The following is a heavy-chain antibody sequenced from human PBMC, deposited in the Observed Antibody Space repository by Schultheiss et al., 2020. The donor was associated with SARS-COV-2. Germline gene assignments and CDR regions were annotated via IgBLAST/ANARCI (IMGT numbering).Heavy chain of an antibody. J-gene: IGHJ6*02. Sequence: SETLSLTCTVSGGSISSGGYSWSWIRQPPGKGLEWIGYIYYSGSTNYNPSLKSRVTISVDTSKNQFSLKLSSVTAADTAVYYCAREAIYRTIFGVVTSRYYYYGMDVWGQGTTVTVSS. CDR2: IYYSGST. CDR1: GGSISSGGYS. D-gene: IGHD3-3*01. CDR3: AREAIYRTIFGVVTSRYYYYGMDV. V-gene: IGHV4-61*08.